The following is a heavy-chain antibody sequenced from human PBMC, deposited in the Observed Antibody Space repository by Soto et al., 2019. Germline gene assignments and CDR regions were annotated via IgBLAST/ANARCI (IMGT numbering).Heavy chain of an antibody. Sequence: QVQLKESGPGLVKPSQTLSLTCTVSGGSISSGGQYWSWIRQHPGKGLEWIGYIYDSGSTYYNPSIRRXVTISVDTSKKQFSLKLRSVTAADTAVYYCARDAAEYYFDYWGQGTLVTVSS. V-gene: IGHV4-31*03. D-gene: IGHD6-25*01. CDR3: ARDAAEYYFDY. CDR1: GGSISSGGQY. CDR2: IYDSGST. J-gene: IGHJ4*02.